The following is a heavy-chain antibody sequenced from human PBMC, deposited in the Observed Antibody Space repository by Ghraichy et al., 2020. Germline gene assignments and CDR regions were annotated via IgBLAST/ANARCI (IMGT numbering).Heavy chain of an antibody. J-gene: IGHJ6*02. CDR2: ISYDGSNK. D-gene: IGHD5-24*01. V-gene: IGHV3-30*04. CDR3: ARGGADSLEMAIKEMDV. CDR1: GFTFSSYA. Sequence: GGSLRLSCAASGFTFSSYAMHWVRQAPGKGLEWVAVISYDGSNKYYADSVKGRFTISRDNSKNTLYLQMNSLRAEDTAVYYCARGGADSLEMAIKEMDVWGQGTTVTVSS.